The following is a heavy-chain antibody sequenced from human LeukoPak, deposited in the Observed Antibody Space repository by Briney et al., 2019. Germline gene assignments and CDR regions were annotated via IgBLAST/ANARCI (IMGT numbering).Heavy chain of an antibody. Sequence: PGGSLRLSCAASGFTFRRYAMSWVRQAPGKGREWVSAIRGSGGSTHSANSVKARFTISTDNSKNTRYPQMTRLRAEDTAVYYCAKRIQLWSDYDYWGQGTLVTVSS. J-gene: IGHJ4*02. D-gene: IGHD5-18*01. CDR1: GFTFRRYA. CDR3: AKRIQLWSDYDY. V-gene: IGHV3-23*01. CDR2: IRGSGGST.